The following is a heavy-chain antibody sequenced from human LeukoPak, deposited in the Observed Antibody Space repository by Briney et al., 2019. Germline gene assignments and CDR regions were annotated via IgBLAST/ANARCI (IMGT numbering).Heavy chain of an antibody. CDR2: ISGSGGST. D-gene: IGHD6-6*01. Sequence: GGSLRLSCAASGFTFSSYAMSWVRQAPGEGLEWVSAISGSGGSTYYADSVKGRFTISRDNSKNTLYLQMNSLRAEDTAVYYCAKDYSSSSSPFDYWGQGTLVTVSS. CDR1: GFTFSSYA. J-gene: IGHJ4*02. CDR3: AKDYSSSSSPFDY. V-gene: IGHV3-23*01.